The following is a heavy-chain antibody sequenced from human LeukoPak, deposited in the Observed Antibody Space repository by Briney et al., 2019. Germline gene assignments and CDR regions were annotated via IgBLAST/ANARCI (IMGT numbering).Heavy chain of an antibody. CDR1: GFTFSSYA. CDR3: AREAQQQLNYYYYGMDV. J-gene: IGHJ6*02. V-gene: IGHV3-30-3*01. D-gene: IGHD6-13*01. CDR2: ISYDGSNK. Sequence: PGRSLRLSCAASGFTFSSYAMHWVRQAPGKGLEWVAVISYDGSNKYHADSVKGRFTISRDNSKNTLYLQMNSLRAEDTAVYYCAREAQQQLNYYYYGMDVWGQGTTVTVSS.